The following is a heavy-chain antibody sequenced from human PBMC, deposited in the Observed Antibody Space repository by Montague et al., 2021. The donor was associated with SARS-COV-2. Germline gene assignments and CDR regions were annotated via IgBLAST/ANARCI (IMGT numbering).Heavy chain of an antibody. D-gene: IGHD3-10*01. CDR2: IYSGGST. Sequence: SLRPSCPASGFTVSSNYMSWVRQAPGKGLEWVSVIYSGGSTYYADSVKGRFTISRHNSKNTLYLQMNSLRAEDTAVYYCARDLTYGSGRSYYYYGMDVWGQGTTVTVSS. CDR3: ARDLTYGSGRSYYYYGMDV. V-gene: IGHV3-53*04. CDR1: GFTVSSNY. J-gene: IGHJ6*02.